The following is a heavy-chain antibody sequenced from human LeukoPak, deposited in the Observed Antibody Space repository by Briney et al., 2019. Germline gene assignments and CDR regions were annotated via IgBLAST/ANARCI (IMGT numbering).Heavy chain of an antibody. CDR1: GFTFSSFG. V-gene: IGHV3-74*01. Sequence: GGSLRLSCAASGFTFSSFGMHWVRQAPGKGLVWVSRINSDGSSTTYADSVKGRFTISRDNAKNTLYVQMNSLRAEDTAMYYCAGCGGDCYSDAFDIWGQGTMVTVSS. CDR3: AGCGGDCYSDAFDI. J-gene: IGHJ3*02. CDR2: INSDGSST. D-gene: IGHD2-21*02.